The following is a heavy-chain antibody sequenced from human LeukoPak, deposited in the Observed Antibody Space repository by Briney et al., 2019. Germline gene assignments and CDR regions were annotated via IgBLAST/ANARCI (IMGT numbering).Heavy chain of an antibody. J-gene: IGHJ6*02. Sequence: PGGSLRLSCAASGFTFSSYAMSWVRQAPGKGLEWVSAISGSGGSTYYADSVKGRFTISRDNSKNTLYLQMNSLRAEDTAVYYCAKDNLGYCSGGSCPESYYGMDVWGQGTTVTVSS. V-gene: IGHV3-23*01. CDR1: GFTFSSYA. D-gene: IGHD2-15*01. CDR2: ISGSGGST. CDR3: AKDNLGYCSGGSCPESYYGMDV.